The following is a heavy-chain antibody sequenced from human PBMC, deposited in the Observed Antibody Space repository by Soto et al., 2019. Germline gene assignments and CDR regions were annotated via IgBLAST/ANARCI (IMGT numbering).Heavy chain of an antibody. J-gene: IGHJ4*02. CDR2: IHYSGST. CDR1: GDSIGTTHSY. Sequence: SETLSLTCTVSGDSIGTTHSYWAWIRQSPGKGLEWIGNIHYSGSTYYMPSLRGRVTLSVDTSKNQFSLRLTSVTAEDTAVYYCARHEGNGNVWPLDYWGQGILVTVSS. D-gene: IGHD2-8*01. CDR3: ARHEGNGNVWPLDY. V-gene: IGHV4-39*01.